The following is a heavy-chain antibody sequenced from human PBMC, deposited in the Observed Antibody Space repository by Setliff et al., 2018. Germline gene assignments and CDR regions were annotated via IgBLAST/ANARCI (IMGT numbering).Heavy chain of an antibody. J-gene: IGHJ6*03. D-gene: IGHD3-22*01. CDR2: INHSGST. V-gene: IGHV4-34*01. CDR1: GGSFSGYY. CDR3: ARGITMIVVVTHYYYMDV. Sequence: SETLSLTCAVYGGSFSGYYWSWIRQPPGKGLEWIGEINHSGSTNYNPSLKSRVTISVDTSKNQFSLKLSSVTAADTAVYYCARGITMIVVVTHYYYMDVWGKGTTVTVSS.